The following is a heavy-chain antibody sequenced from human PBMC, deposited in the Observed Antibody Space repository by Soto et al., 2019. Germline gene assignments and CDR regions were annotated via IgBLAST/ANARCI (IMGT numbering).Heavy chain of an antibody. Sequence: EVQLLESGGGLVQPGGSLRLSCAASGFTFSSYAMSWVRQAPGKGLEWVSAISGSGGSTYYADSVKGRFTISSDNSKKALYLQINSLRAEDTAVYYCAKGYDFWSGYSPIDYYWGQGTLVTVSS. V-gene: IGHV3-23*01. J-gene: IGHJ4*02. CDR2: ISGSGGST. CDR3: AKGYDFWSGYSPIDYY. CDR1: GFTFSSYA. D-gene: IGHD3-3*01.